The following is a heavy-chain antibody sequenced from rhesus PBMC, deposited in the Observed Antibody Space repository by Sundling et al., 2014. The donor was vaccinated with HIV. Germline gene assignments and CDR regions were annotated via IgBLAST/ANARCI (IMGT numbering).Heavy chain of an antibody. CDR2: ISGHSGST. CDR3: ASYTPSSGSFDY. Sequence: QVQLQESGPGLVKPSETLSLTCAVSGGSISDNHYWGWIRQPPGKGLEWIGYISGHSGSTDYNPSLKSRVTISTDTSKNQFSLKLSSVTAADTAVYFCASYTPSSGSFDYWGQGVLVTVSS. D-gene: IGHD6-31*01. V-gene: IGHV4-106*01. J-gene: IGHJ4*01. CDR1: GGSISDNHY.